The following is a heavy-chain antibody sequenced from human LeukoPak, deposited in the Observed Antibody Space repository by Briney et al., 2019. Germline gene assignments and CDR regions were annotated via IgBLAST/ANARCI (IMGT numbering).Heavy chain of an antibody. D-gene: IGHD3-22*01. CDR1: GDSFSSYY. CDR2: IYCSEST. V-gene: IGHV4-59*01. J-gene: IGHJ4*02. CDR3: ARAPYTSGQILIDY. Sequence: SETLSLTCTVSGDSFSSYYWSWIRQPPRKGLERIGFIYCSESTNYNPSLKSRVTMSVDTSKNQFSLKLTSVTAADTAVYYCARAPYTSGQILIDYWGQGTLVTVSS.